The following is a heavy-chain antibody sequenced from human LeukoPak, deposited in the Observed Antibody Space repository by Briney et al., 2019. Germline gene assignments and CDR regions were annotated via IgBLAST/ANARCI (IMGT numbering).Heavy chain of an antibody. CDR3: ARGSTTVTPRNFDY. J-gene: IGHJ4*02. CDR1: AFTFGSDW. Sequence: GSLTLSCAASAFTFGSDWMSWVGQAPGKGLEWVANIKQDGSEKYYVDSVKGRFTISRDNAKNSLYLQMNSLRAEDTAVYYCARGSTTVTPRNFDYWGQGTLVSASS. D-gene: IGHD4-11*01. CDR2: IKQDGSEK. V-gene: IGHV3-7*05.